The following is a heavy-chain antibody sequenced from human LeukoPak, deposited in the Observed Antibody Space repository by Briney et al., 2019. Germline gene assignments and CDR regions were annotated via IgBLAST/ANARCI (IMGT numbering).Heavy chain of an antibody. CDR2: IYYSGST. J-gene: IGHJ4*02. Sequence: SETLSLTCTVSGGSISSSSYYWGWIRQPPGKGLEWIGSIYYSGSTYYNPSLNSRVTISVETSKNQFSLKLSSVTAADTAVYYCARLSSGSFDYWGQGTLVTVSS. CDR1: GGSISSSSYY. D-gene: IGHD6-19*01. V-gene: IGHV4-39*01. CDR3: ARLSSGSFDY.